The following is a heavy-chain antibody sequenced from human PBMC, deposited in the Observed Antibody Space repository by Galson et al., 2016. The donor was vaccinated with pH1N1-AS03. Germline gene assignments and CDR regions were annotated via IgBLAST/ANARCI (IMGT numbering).Heavy chain of an antibody. CDR1: GFTLRSYA. D-gene: IGHD3-16*02. V-gene: IGHV3-23*01. Sequence: SLRLSCAASGFTLRSYAMSWVRQAPGKGLEWVSAISGDGSVTHYADSVKGRFTISRDNSKSTVYLQLNSLRAEDTAVYYCAKTTFGGVIVSGKMSLDYWGQGTLVTVSS. J-gene: IGHJ4*02. CDR2: ISGDGSVT. CDR3: AKTTFGGVIVSGKMSLDY.